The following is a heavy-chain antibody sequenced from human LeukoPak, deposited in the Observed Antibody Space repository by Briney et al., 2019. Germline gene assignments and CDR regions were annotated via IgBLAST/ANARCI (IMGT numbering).Heavy chain of an antibody. CDR2: IDYSGST. Sequence: SETLSLTCTVSGGSISSGGYYWSWIRQHPGKGLEWIGYIDYSGSTYYNPSLKSRVTISVDTSKNQFSLKLSSVTAADTAVFYCARWAGYCSGGSCYLPGYFDYWGQGTLVTVSS. CDR1: GGSISSGGYY. J-gene: IGHJ4*02. V-gene: IGHV4-31*03. D-gene: IGHD2-15*01. CDR3: ARWAGYCSGGSCYLPGYFDY.